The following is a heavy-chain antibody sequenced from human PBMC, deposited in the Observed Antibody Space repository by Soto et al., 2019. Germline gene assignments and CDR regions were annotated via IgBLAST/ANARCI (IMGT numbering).Heavy chain of an antibody. V-gene: IGHV3-48*03. CDR2: ISKSGSVI. CDR3: ASVTLRFSYGIDV. CDR1: GLTFSNYE. D-gene: IGHD3-3*01. J-gene: IGHJ6*02. Sequence: GGSLRLSWAGSGLTFSNYEMHWVRQARGKGLEWLSYISKSGSVIYYADSVKGRFTISRDNTKNFLYLQMNSLRAEDTAVYFCASVTLRFSYGIDVWGQGTTVTVSS.